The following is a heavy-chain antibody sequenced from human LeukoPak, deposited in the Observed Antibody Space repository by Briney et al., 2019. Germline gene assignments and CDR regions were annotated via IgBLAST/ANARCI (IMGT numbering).Heavy chain of an antibody. J-gene: IGHJ4*02. CDR2: IIPIFGTA. V-gene: IGHV1-69*01. CDR3: ARDFGEYLDY. D-gene: IGHD3-10*01. Sequence: SWXXXAPGXXXXRMGGIIPIFGTANYAQKFQGRVTITADESTSTAYMELSSLRSEDTAVYYCARDFGEYLDYWGQGTLVTVSS.